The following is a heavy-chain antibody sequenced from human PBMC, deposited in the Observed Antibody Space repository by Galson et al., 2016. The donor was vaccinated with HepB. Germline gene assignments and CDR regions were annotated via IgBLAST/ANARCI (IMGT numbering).Heavy chain of an antibody. V-gene: IGHV1-18*01. D-gene: IGHD2/OR15-2a*01. CDR3: ARDVQYRFDS. CDR1: GYTFTTSG. J-gene: IGHJ4*02. Sequence: GYTFTTSGISWVRQAPGQGLEWMGWISTYSGNTKYAQKFQGGLTLTTDSSTTTAYMELRSLRFDDTALYYCARDVQYRFDSWGQGTLVTVSS. CDR2: ISTYSGNT.